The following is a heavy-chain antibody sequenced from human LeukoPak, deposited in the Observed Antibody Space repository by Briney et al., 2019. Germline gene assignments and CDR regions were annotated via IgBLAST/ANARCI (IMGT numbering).Heavy chain of an antibody. CDR2: ISAYNGNT. CDR1: GYTFTSYG. Sequence: ASVKVSCTASGYTFTSYGISWVRQAPGQGLEWMGWISAYNGNTNYAQKLQGRVTITTDTSTSTAYMELRSLRSDDTAVYYCARDTGGNSGSYFYYYYYMDVWGKGTTVTVSS. V-gene: IGHV1-18*01. J-gene: IGHJ6*03. D-gene: IGHD1-26*01. CDR3: ARDTGGNSGSYFYYYYYMDV.